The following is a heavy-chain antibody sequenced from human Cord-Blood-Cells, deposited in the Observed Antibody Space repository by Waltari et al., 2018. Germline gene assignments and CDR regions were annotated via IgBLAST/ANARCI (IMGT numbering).Heavy chain of an antibody. J-gene: IGHJ6*03. CDR1: GFTFTSSA. Sequence: QMQLVQSGPEVKKPGTSVKVSCTASGFTFTSSAVQWVRPARGQRLEWIGWIVVGSGNTNYAQKFQERVTITRDMSTSTAYMELSSLRSEDTAVYYCAAPSLGTLYYYYMDVWGKGTTVTVSS. CDR2: IVVGSGNT. D-gene: IGHD3-10*01. V-gene: IGHV1-58*01. CDR3: AAPSLGTLYYYYMDV.